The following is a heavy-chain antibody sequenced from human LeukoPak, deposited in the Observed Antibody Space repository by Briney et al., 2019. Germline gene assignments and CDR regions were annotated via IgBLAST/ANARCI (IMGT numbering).Heavy chain of an antibody. CDR2: IWFDGSVK. CDR1: GFTFNTHG. Sequence: GGSLGLSCAAPGFTFNTHGMQWVRQAQGKGLDWVAAIWFDGSVKHYSDAVRGRFPISRDNSLNTLYLQMNSVRVEDTAMYYCAKDTAIQFLEPAFWGQGTLVTVSS. CDR3: AKDTAIQFLEPAF. V-gene: IGHV3-33*06. J-gene: IGHJ4*02. D-gene: IGHD3-3*01.